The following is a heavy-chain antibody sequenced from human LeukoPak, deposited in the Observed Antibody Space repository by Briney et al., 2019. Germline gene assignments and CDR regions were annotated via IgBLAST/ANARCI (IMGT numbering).Heavy chain of an antibody. V-gene: IGHV3-23*01. CDR1: KFTFSNSV. CDR2: ISGSDDNT. D-gene: IGHD2-2*01. Sequence: AGGSLRLSCAASKFTFSNSVMRWVRQAPGKGLEWVSGISGSDDNTYYADSVKGRFTISRDNSKNTLYLQMNSLRAEDTAVYYCARYCSSTSCRHFDYWGQGTLVTVSS. J-gene: IGHJ4*02. CDR3: ARYCSSTSCRHFDY.